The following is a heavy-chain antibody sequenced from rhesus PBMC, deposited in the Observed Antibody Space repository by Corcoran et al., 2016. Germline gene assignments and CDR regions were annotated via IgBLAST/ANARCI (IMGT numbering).Heavy chain of an antibody. CDR1: GFSISTTGTG. D-gene: IGHD6-43*01. Sequence: QVTLKESSPALVKPTQTLTLTCTFSGFSISTTGTGVGWIRQPPGKALEWLASIYWNDSNYYSTSLKSRLTISKDTAKNQVVLTMTNRDPVDTATYYCARVRGGSSSYFPWGQGVLVTVSS. J-gene: IGHJ4*01. CDR2: IYWNDSN. V-gene: IGHV2-95*01. CDR3: ARVRGGSSSYFP.